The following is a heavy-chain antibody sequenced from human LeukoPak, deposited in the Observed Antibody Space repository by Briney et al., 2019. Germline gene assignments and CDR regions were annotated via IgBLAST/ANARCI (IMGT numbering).Heavy chain of an antibody. V-gene: IGHV3-23*01. Sequence: PGGSLRLSCAASGFTVSSKYMSWVRQAPGKGLEWVSAISGSGGSTYYADSVKGRFTISRDNSKNTLYLQMNSLRAEDTAVYYCANPEGYSSSWYGFEHRDYYYYYMDVWGKGTTVTVSS. D-gene: IGHD6-13*01. CDR2: ISGSGGST. J-gene: IGHJ6*03. CDR1: GFTVSSKY. CDR3: ANPEGYSSSWYGFEHRDYYYYYMDV.